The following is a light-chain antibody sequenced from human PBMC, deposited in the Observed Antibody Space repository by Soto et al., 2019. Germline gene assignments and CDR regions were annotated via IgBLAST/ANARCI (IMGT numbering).Light chain of an antibody. Sequence: EIMLTQSPGTLSLSPGERATLSCRASQTVGSTYLAWYQQKPDQSPRLLIYATSTRAAGIPDRFSGSGSGTDFTLTISRLEPDDVAVYYCQQYDTSPPRYTLGQGTKVDIK. CDR2: ATS. CDR3: QQYDTSPPRYT. CDR1: QTVGSTY. J-gene: IGKJ2*01. V-gene: IGKV3-20*01.